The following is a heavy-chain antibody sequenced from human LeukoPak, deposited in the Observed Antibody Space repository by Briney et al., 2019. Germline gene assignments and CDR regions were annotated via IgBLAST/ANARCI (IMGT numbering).Heavy chain of an antibody. CDR3: ARDRAAGMEGRDWFDP. CDR2: IYTSGST. Sequence: SETLSLTRIGSGGSLISYYWSWMRQPAGKGVEWIGRIYTSGSTKYNPSLKSRVTMSVDTSKNQSSLKLSSVTGADTAVYYCARDRAAGMEGRDWFDPWGQGTLVTVSS. D-gene: IGHD6-13*01. V-gene: IGHV4-4*07. CDR1: GGSLISYY. J-gene: IGHJ5*02.